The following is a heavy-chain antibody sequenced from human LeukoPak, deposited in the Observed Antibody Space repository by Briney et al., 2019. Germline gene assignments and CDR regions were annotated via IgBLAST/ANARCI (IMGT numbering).Heavy chain of an antibody. CDR3: ARLRPDDAFDI. J-gene: IGHJ3*02. V-gene: IGHV4-59*08. CDR1: GGSISSYY. Sequence: PSETLSLTCTVSGGSISSYYWSWIWQPPGKGLEWIGYIYYSGSTNYNPSLKSRVTISVDTSKNQFSLKLSSVTAADTAVYYCARLRPDDAFDIWGQGTMVTVSS. CDR2: IYYSGST. D-gene: IGHD3-10*01.